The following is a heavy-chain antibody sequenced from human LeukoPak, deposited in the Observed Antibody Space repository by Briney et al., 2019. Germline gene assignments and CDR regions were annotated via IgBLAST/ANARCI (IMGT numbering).Heavy chain of an antibody. CDR2: ISSRSFYI. CDR3: AKEPATRWLATFDY. V-gene: IGHV3-21*04. J-gene: IGHJ4*02. D-gene: IGHD6-19*01. CDR1: GFTFTTYG. Sequence: GGSLRLSCAASGFTFTTYGMNWVRQAPGRGLEWVSSISSRSFYIYYADSVKGRFTISRDDARNSLSLQMNSLRAGDTAVYYCAKEPATRWLATFDYWGQGTLVTVSS.